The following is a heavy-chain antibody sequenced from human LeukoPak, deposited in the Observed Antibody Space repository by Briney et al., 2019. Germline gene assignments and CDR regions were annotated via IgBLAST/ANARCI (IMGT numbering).Heavy chain of an antibody. V-gene: IGHV4-30-4*01. D-gene: IGHD5-18*01. CDR2: IYYSGST. J-gene: IGHJ6*02. CDR1: GGSISSGDYY. CDR3: ARVGQLGGYGMDV. Sequence: PSETLSLTCTVSGGSISSGDYYWSWIRQPPGKGLEWIGYIYYSGSTYYNPSLKSRVTISVDTSKNQFSLKLSSVTAADTAEYYCARVGQLGGYGMDVWGQGTTVTVSS.